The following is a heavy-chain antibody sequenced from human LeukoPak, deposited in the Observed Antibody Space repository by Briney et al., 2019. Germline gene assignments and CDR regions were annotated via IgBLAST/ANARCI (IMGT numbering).Heavy chain of an antibody. V-gene: IGHV4-4*07. CDR3: GSSEVGRITSGTHDF. J-gene: IGHJ4*02. D-gene: IGHD1-14*01. CDR1: GASIRSYH. CDR2: FQTNGNT. Sequence: TSETLSLTCTVSGASIRSYHWSWIRQPAGKGLEWIGRFQTNGNTNSHPSLKSRVAMSVDASNNQFALRLSSVTAADTAVYYCGSSEVGRITSGTHDFWGQGTLVTVSA.